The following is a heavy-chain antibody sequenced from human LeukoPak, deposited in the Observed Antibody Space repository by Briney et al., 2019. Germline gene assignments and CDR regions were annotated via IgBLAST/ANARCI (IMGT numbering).Heavy chain of an antibody. Sequence: SETLSLTCIVSGDSLSSGYYWGWVRQPPGKGLEWIGNIFYSGSTYYSPSLKSRVTISLDTSRNQFSLKLNSVTAADTAVYYCAKSNGYGLVDIWGQGTMVTVSS. D-gene: IGHD3-10*01. CDR2: IFYSGST. J-gene: IGHJ3*02. CDR1: GDSLSSGYY. V-gene: IGHV4-38-2*02. CDR3: AKSNGYGLVDI.